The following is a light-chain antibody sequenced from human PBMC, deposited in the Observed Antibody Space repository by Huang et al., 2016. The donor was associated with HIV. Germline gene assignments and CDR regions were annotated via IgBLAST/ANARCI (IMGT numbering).Light chain of an antibody. CDR1: QNIDTD. V-gene: IGKV1-39*01. J-gene: IGKJ1*01. Sequence: DIQMTQSPSSLSASVGDRVTITCRSSQNIDTDLSWYQQKPGKVPELLISGASTLQRGVPSRFSGSGSGTDFSLTIRSLQPGDFATYYCQQSYNTPWTFGQGTGVEVK. CDR3: QQSYNTPWT. CDR2: GAS.